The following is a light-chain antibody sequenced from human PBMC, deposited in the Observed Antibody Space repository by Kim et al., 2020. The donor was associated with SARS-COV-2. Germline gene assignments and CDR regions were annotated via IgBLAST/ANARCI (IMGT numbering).Light chain of an antibody. Sequence: QSALTQPPSASGSPGQSVTISCTGTSSDVGSYNYVSWYQQHSGKAPKLMIYEVSERPSGVPDRFSGSKSGNTASLTVSGLQAEDEADYYCSSYAGSDNLVFGGGTQLTVL. V-gene: IGLV2-8*01. CDR3: SSYAGSDNLV. J-gene: IGLJ2*01. CDR2: EVS. CDR1: SSDVGSYNY.